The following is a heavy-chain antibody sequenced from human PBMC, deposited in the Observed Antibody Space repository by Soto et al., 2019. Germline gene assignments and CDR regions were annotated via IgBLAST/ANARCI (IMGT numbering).Heavy chain of an antibody. V-gene: IGHV3-30*18. J-gene: IGHJ4*02. CDR1: GFTFSSYG. Sequence: GGSLRLSCAASGFTFSSYGMHWVRQAPGKGLEWVAVISYDGIIKYYADSVKGRFTISRDNSKNTLYLQMNSLRAEDTAVYYCAKDHCGGDCYSFDYWGQGTLVTVSS. CDR3: AKDHCGGDCYSFDY. CDR2: ISYDGIIK. D-gene: IGHD2-21*02.